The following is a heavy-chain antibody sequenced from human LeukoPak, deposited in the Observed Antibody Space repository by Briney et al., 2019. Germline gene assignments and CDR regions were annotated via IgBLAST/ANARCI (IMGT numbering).Heavy chain of an antibody. CDR1: GGTFSSYA. J-gene: IGHJ5*02. V-gene: IGHV1-69*13. CDR2: IIPIFGTA. D-gene: IGHD6-19*01. CDR3: ARVRIAQWLVPGGASDP. Sequence: GASVKVSCKASGGTFSSYAISWARQAPGQGLEWMGGIIPIFGTANYAQKFQGRVTITADESTSTAYMELRSLRSDDTAVYYCARVRIAQWLVPGGASDPWGQGTLVTVSS.